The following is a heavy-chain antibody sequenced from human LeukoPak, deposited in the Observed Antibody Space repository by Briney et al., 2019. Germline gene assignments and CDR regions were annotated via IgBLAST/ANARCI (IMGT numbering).Heavy chain of an antibody. CDR1: GGSISSGGYS. J-gene: IGHJ4*02. CDR3: AREGGDLGWGYFDY. D-gene: IGHD3-16*01. CDR2: IYHSGST. Sequence: SETLSLTCAVSGGSISSGGYSWSWIRQPPGKGLEWIGYIYHSGSTHYNPSLKSRVTISVDRSKNQFSLKLSSVTAADTAVYHCAREGGDLGWGYFDYWGQGTLVTVSS. V-gene: IGHV4-30-2*01.